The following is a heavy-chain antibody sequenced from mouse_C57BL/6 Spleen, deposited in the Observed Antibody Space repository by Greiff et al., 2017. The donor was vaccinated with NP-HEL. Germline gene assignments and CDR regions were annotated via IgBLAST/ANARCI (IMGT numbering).Heavy chain of an antibody. CDR1: GYTFTSYW. Sequence: QVHVKQSGAELVKPGASVKISCKASGYTFTSYWMHWVKQRPGRGLEWIGRIDPNSGGTKYNEKFKSKATLTVDKPSSTAYMQLSSLTSEDSAVYYCARDYYGSSYDYYAMDYWGQGTSVTVSS. CDR2: IDPNSGGT. CDR3: ARDYYGSSYDYYAMDY. V-gene: IGHV1-72*01. J-gene: IGHJ4*01. D-gene: IGHD1-1*01.